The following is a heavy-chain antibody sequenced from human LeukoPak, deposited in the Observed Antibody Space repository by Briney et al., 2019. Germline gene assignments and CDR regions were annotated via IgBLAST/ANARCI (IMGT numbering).Heavy chain of an antibody. V-gene: IGHV1-2*06. D-gene: IGHD2-8*02. J-gene: IGHJ4*02. CDR3: ARLQSQGRQVVLNLPD. CDR1: GYTFTSYG. Sequence: GASVKVSCKASGYTFTSYGISWVRQAPGQGLEWMGRINPNSGGTNYAQKFQGRVTMTRDTSISTAYMELSRLRSDDTAVYYCARLQSQGRQVVLNLPDWGQGTLVTVSS. CDR2: INPNSGGT.